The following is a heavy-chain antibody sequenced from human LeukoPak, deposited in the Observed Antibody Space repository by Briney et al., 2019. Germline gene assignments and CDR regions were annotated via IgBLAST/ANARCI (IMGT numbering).Heavy chain of an antibody. D-gene: IGHD3-9*01. CDR2: ISYDGSNK. Sequence: PGRSLRLSCAASGCTFSSYGMHWVRQAPGKGLEWVAVISYDGSNKYYADSVKGRFTISRDNSKNTLYLQMNSLRAEDTAVYYCGKEGGYYDILSNPYYFDYWGQGTLVTVSS. CDR3: GKEGGYYDILSNPYYFDY. J-gene: IGHJ4*02. CDR1: GCTFSSYG. V-gene: IGHV3-30*18.